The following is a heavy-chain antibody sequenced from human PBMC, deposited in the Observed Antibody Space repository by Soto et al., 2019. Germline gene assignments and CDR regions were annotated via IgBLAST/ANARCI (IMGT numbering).Heavy chain of an antibody. Sequence: GGSLRLSCAASGFTFSSYAMSWVRQAPGKGLEWVSAISGNAGNTYYADSAKGRFTISRDNSKKTLYLQVNSLTAEDTAVYYCAKAIQYYYYYYGMDVWGQGTTVTVSS. CDR2: ISGNAGNT. D-gene: IGHD2-21*01. J-gene: IGHJ6*02. V-gene: IGHV3-23*01. CDR1: GFTFSSYA. CDR3: AKAIQYYYYYYGMDV.